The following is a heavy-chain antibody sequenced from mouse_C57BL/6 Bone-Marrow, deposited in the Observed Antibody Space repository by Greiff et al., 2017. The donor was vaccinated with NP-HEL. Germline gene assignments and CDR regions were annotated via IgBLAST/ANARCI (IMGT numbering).Heavy chain of an antibody. J-gene: IGHJ3*01. CDR3: TTGGEFAY. D-gene: IGHD1-1*02. Sequence: VQLQQSGAELVRPGASVKLSCTASGFNIKDDYMHWVKQRPEQGLEWIGWIDPENGDTEYASKFQGKATITADTSSNTAYLQLSRLTSEDTAVYYGTTGGEFAYWGQGTLVTVSA. CDR1: GFNIKDDY. V-gene: IGHV14-4*01. CDR2: IDPENGDT.